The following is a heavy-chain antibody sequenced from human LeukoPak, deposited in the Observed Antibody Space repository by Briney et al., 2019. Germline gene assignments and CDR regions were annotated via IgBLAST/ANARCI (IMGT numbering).Heavy chain of an antibody. CDR2: ISSSSSYI. D-gene: IGHD2-15*01. CDR3: ARVALYCSGGSCYSGFAFDI. J-gene: IGHJ3*02. V-gene: IGHV3-21*01. CDR1: GFTFSSYS. Sequence: KAGGSLRLSCAASGFTFSSYSMNWVRQAPGKGLEWVSSISSSSSYIYYADSVKGRFTISRDNAKNSLYLQMNSLRAEDTAVYHCARVALYCSGGSCYSGFAFDIWGQGTMVTVSS.